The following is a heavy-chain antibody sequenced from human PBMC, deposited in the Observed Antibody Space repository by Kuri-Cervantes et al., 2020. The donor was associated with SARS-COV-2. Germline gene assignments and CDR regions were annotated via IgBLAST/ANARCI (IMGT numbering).Heavy chain of an antibody. D-gene: IGHD3-3*01. CDR3: AKALPGVTIFGVVIMSEGENYYYGMDV. CDR2: ISGSGST. J-gene: IGHJ6*02. V-gene: IGHV3-23*01. CDR1: GFTFSSYA. Sequence: GEPLKISCAASGFTFSSYAMSWVRQAPGKGLEWVSAISGSGSTYYADSVKGRFTISRDNSKNTLYLQMNSLRAEDTAVYYCAKALPGVTIFGVVIMSEGENYYYGMDVWGQGTTVTVSS.